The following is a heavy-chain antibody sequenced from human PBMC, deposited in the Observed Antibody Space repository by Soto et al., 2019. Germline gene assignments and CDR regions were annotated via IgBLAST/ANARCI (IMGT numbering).Heavy chain of an antibody. J-gene: IGHJ5*02. V-gene: IGHV1-18*01. CDR1: GSTFTSYG. Sequence: ASVKVSCKASGSTFTSYGISWVRQAPGQGLEWMGWISAYNGNTNYAQKLQGRVTMTRDTSTSTAYMELSSLRSEDTAVYYCAAAQYYDILTGYTHNWFDPWGQGTLVTVSS. D-gene: IGHD3-9*01. CDR2: ISAYNGNT. CDR3: AAAQYYDILTGYTHNWFDP.